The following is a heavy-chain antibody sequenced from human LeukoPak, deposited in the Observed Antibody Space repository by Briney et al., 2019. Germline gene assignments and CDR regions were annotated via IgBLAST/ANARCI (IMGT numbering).Heavy chain of an antibody. CDR2: INPSGGST. Sequence: ASVKVSCKASGYTFTSYYVHWVRQAPGQGLEWMGIINPSGGSTSYAQKFQGRVTMTRDMSTSPVYMELSSLRSEDTAVYYCARALGIAAAGTDDYYYYMDVWGKGTTVTVSS. V-gene: IGHV1-46*01. CDR3: ARALGIAAAGTDDYYYYMDV. J-gene: IGHJ6*03. CDR1: GYTFTSYY. D-gene: IGHD6-13*01.